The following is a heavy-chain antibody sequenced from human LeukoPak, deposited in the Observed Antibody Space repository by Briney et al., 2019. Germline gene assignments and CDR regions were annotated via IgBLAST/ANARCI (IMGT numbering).Heavy chain of an antibody. Sequence: GGSLRLSCAASGFNFDDTAMHLVRQSPGKGLEWVSGIYWKSGIIGYADSVKGRFTISRHNAKDALYLQMNSLRAEDTALYYCVKDRSRGPRNVANILDFWGQGILVTVSS. CDR1: GFNFDDTA. J-gene: IGHJ4*02. CDR3: VKDRSRGPRNVANILDF. V-gene: IGHV3-9*01. D-gene: IGHD2-8*01. CDR2: IYWKSGII.